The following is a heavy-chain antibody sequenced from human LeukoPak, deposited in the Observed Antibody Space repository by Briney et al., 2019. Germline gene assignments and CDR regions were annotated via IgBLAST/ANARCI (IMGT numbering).Heavy chain of an antibody. V-gene: IGHV4-39*01. D-gene: IGHD2-15*01. Sequence: SEALSLTCTVSGDSLNNSTYYWAWIRQPPRKGLEWIGSVYYSGSTYDNPSLKSRLTISVDTSKSQFSLELSSVTAADTAVYFCARLAKNCSGGSCYAYFYYYMDVWGKGTTVTISS. CDR2: VYYSGST. CDR1: GDSLNNSTYY. J-gene: IGHJ6*03. CDR3: ARLAKNCSGGSCYAYFYYYMDV.